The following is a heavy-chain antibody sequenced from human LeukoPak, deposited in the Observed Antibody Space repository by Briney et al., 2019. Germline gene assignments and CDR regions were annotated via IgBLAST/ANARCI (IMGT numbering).Heavy chain of an antibody. V-gene: IGHV1-69*05. CDR2: IIPIFGTA. CDR3: AGGRGTGGYSYGPYYYYMDV. D-gene: IGHD5-18*01. Sequence: SVKVSCKASGGTFSSYAISWVRQAPGQGLEWMGGIIPIFGTANYAQKLQGRVTMTTDTSTSTAYMELRSLRSDDTAVYYCAGGRGTGGYSYGPYYYYMDVWGKGTTVTVSS. CDR1: GGTFSSYA. J-gene: IGHJ6*03.